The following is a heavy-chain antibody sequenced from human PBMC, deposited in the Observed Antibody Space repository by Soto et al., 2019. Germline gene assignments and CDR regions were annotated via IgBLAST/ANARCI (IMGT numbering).Heavy chain of an antibody. D-gene: IGHD6-19*01. J-gene: IGHJ4*02. Sequence: HPGGSLRLSCAASGFTFSTYAMHWVRQAPGKGLEWVAVISYDGRIQYYADSVKGRFIISRDNSKNTLYLQMNSLRAEDTAVFYCATGDSVATSDILFDNWGQGTLVTVSS. CDR1: GFTFSTYA. CDR3: ATGDSVATSDILFDN. CDR2: ISYDGRIQ. V-gene: IGHV3-30*04.